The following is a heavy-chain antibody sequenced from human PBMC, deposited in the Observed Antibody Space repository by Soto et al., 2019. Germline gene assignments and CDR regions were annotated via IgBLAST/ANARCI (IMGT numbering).Heavy chain of an antibody. Sequence: EVQLLDSGGGLVPPGGSLRLSCAASGFTFSSYAMNWVRQAPGKGLEWVSVISGSGGSTYYADSVKGRFTISRGNSKNTLYLQMNSLRAEDTAVYYCARRGPGTYFDYWGQGTLVTVSS. CDR2: ISGSGGST. D-gene: IGHD6-13*01. J-gene: IGHJ4*02. V-gene: IGHV3-23*01. CDR1: GFTFSSYA. CDR3: ARRGPGTYFDY.